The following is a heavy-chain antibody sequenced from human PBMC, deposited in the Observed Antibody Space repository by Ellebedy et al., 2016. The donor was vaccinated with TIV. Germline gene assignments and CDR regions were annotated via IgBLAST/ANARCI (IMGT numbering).Heavy chain of an antibody. CDR2: IDPSVGTT. CDR1: GDTFTRYY. CDR3: ARDISRRSPIVRDY. Sequence: ASVKVSCKASGDTFTRYYFHWVRQAPGQGLKWMGVIDPSVGTTTYAQKFQDRVTMTRDTSTTTLYMELSNLRSEDTALYFCARDISRRSPIVRDYWGRGTLVTVSS. J-gene: IGHJ4*02. D-gene: IGHD3-10*01. V-gene: IGHV1-46*01.